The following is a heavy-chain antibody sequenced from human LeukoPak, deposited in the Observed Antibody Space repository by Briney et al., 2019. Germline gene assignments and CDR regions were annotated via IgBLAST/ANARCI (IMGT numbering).Heavy chain of an antibody. D-gene: IGHD2-15*01. V-gene: IGHV3-21*01. J-gene: IGHJ4*02. CDR1: GFTFSSYS. CDR2: ISSSSSYI. CDR3: ARDRGYCSGGSCYSPVGYLDY. Sequence: GGSLRLSCAASGFTFSSYSMNWVRQAPGKGLEWVSSISSSSSYIYYADSVKGRFTISRDNAKNSLYLQMNSLRAEDTAVYYCARDRGYCSGGSCYSPVGYLDYWGQGTLVTVSS.